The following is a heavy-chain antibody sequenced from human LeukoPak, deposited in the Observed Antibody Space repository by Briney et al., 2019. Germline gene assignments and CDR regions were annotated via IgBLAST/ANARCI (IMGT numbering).Heavy chain of an antibody. J-gene: IGHJ4*02. Sequence: SETLSLTCTVSGGSISSYYWGWIRQPPGKGLEWIGYIYYSGSTNYNPSLKSRVTISVDTSKNQFSLKLSSVTAADTAVYYCARGRRTYYDILTGYYFDYWGQGTLVTVSS. CDR3: ARGRRTYYDILTGYYFDY. V-gene: IGHV4-59*01. D-gene: IGHD3-9*01. CDR1: GGSISSYY. CDR2: IYYSGST.